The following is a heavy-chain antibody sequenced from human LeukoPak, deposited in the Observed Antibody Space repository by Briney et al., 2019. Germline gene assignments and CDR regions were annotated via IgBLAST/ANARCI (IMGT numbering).Heavy chain of an antibody. V-gene: IGHV4-61*05. J-gene: IGHJ4*02. CDR3: ARLSTNWEDY. D-gene: IGHD7-27*01. CDR1: GGSISSSSYY. CDR2: IYYSGST. Sequence: SETLSLTCTVSGGSISSSSYYWGWIRQPPGKGLEWIGYIYYSGSTNYNPSLKSRVTISVDTSKNQFSLKLSSVTAADTAVYYCARLSTNWEDYWGQGTLVTVSS.